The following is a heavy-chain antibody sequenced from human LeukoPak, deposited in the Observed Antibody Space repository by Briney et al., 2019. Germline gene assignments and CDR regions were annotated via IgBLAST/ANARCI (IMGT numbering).Heavy chain of an antibody. CDR1: GYTFTSYG. CDR3: ASCHCTNGVCYGECEYFQH. CDR2: ISPYNGNI. V-gene: IGHV1-18*01. Sequence: ASVKVSCKASGYTFTSYGIIWVRQAPGQGLEWMGWISPYNGNINYAQKLQGRVTMTTDTSTSTAYMELRSLRSDDTAVYYCASCHCTNGVCYGECEYFQHWGQGTLVTVSS. J-gene: IGHJ1*01. D-gene: IGHD2-8*01.